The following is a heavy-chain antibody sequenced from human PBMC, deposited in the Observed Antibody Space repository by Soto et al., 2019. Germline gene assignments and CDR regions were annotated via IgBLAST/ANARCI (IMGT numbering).Heavy chain of an antibody. CDR1: GYTFTSFG. Sequence: VQLVQSGAEVKKPGASVRVSCKASGYTFTSFGLSWVRQAPGQGPEWMGWISPESDKATYAHKFQGRITMTTDTSTTTAYMDLRSLRSDDTAVYYCTRDFFFISPSTVTTAAYWGQGTLVSVS. CDR2: ISPESDKA. V-gene: IGHV1-18*01. D-gene: IGHD4-17*01. CDR3: TRDFFFISPSTVTTAAY. J-gene: IGHJ4*02.